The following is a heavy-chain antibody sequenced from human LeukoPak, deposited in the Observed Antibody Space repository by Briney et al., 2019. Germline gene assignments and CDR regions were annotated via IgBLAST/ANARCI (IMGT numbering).Heavy chain of an antibody. D-gene: IGHD3-10*01. CDR2: ISYDGSNK. CDR3: ARRAGDRLLWFGEDPIHFDY. Sequence: PGRSLRLSCAASGFTFSSYGMHWVRQAPGKGLEWVAVISYDGSNKYYADSVKGRFTISRDNSKNTLYLQMNSLRAEDTAVYYCARRAGDRLLWFGEDPIHFDYWGQGTLVTVSS. V-gene: IGHV3-30*03. J-gene: IGHJ4*02. CDR1: GFTFSSYG.